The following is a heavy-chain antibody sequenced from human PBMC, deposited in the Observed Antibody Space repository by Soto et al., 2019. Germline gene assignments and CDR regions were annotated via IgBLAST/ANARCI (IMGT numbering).Heavy chain of an antibody. CDR1: VDSVSSNRAA. Sequence: PSQTLSLTCAISVDSVSSNRAAWNWIRQSPSRGLEWLGRTYYRSKWYNDYAVSVKSRITINPDTSKNQFSLQLNSVTPEDTAVYYCARAWGFSSGWYGSFSYWGQGTLVTVSS. CDR3: ARAWGFSSGWYGSFSY. D-gene: IGHD6-19*01. V-gene: IGHV6-1*01. J-gene: IGHJ4*02. CDR2: TYYRSKWYN.